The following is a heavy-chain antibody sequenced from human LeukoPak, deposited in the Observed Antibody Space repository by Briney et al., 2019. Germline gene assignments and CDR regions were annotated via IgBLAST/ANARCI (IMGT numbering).Heavy chain of an antibody. J-gene: IGHJ6*02. V-gene: IGHV3-7*03. Sequence: GGSLRLSCVVSGFTFSTYSMSWVRQAPGKGLEWVANIKEDGSEKYYLDSMKGRFIISRDNAKNSLYLQMNSLRAEDTALYYCARENYYDSSGYYRNYYYDGMDVWGQGTTVTVSS. CDR1: GFTFSTYS. D-gene: IGHD3-22*01. CDR2: IKEDGSEK. CDR3: ARENYYDSSGYYRNYYYDGMDV.